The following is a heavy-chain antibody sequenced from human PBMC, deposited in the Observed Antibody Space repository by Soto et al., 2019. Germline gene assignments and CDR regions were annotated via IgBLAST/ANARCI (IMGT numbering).Heavy chain of an antibody. Sequence: QVQLQQWGAGLLKPSETLSLTCAVYGGSFSGYYWSWIRQPPGKGLEWIGEINHSGSTNYNPSLKSRVTISVDTSKNQFSLKLSSVTAADTAVYYCARDPLYYYDSSGYYDDFGYWGQGTLVTVSS. CDR3: ARDPLYYYDSSGYYDDFGY. J-gene: IGHJ4*02. D-gene: IGHD3-22*01. V-gene: IGHV4-34*01. CDR2: INHSGST. CDR1: GGSFSGYY.